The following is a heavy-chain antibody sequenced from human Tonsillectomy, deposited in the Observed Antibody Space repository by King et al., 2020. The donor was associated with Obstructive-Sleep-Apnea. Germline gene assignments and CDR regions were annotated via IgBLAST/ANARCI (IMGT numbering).Heavy chain of an antibody. CDR2: INHSGST. CDR3: AREGTVTKSRWFDP. CDR1: GGSFSGYY. D-gene: IGHD4-17*01. J-gene: IGHJ5*02. Sequence: VQLQQWGAGLLKPSETLSLTCAVSGGSFSGYYCSWIRQPPGKGLEWIGEINHSGSTNYNPSLKSRVTISVDTSKNQFSLKLSSVTAADTAVYYCAREGTVTKSRWFDPWGQGTLVTVSS. V-gene: IGHV4-34*01.